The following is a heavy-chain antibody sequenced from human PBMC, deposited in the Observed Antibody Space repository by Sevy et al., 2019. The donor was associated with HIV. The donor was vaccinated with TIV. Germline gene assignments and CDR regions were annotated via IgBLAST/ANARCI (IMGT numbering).Heavy chain of an antibody. CDR3: ARDQSPSGVVVVPAAIPYYYYGMDV. D-gene: IGHD2-2*02. CDR2: IWYDGSNK. V-gene: IGHV3-33*01. CDR1: GFTFSSYG. J-gene: IGHJ6*02. Sequence: GGSLRLSCAASGFTFSSYGMHWVRQAPGKGLEWVAVIWYDGSNKYYADSVKGRFTISRDNSKKTLYLQMNSLRAEDTAVYYCARDQSPSGVVVVPAAIPYYYYGMDVWGQGTTVTVSS.